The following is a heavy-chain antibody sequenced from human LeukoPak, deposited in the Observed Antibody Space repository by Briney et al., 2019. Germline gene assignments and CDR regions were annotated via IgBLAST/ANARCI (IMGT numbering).Heavy chain of an antibody. V-gene: IGHV4-4*02. Sequence: SGTLSLTCAVSGYSVTINWWSWVRQTPGKGLEWIGEIHHDGGTNYNPSLKSRVTMSQDTSNNQFSLKLTSVTAADTAVYYCARDRGEYSYAYDYWGQGTLVTVSS. D-gene: IGHD5-18*01. J-gene: IGHJ4*02. CDR3: ARDRGEYSYAYDY. CDR1: GYSVTINW. CDR2: IHHDGGT.